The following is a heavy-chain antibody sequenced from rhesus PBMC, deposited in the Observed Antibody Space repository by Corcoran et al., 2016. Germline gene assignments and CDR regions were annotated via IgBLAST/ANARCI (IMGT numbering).Heavy chain of an antibody. CDR2: MNSGGCIT. Sequence: EVQLVESGGGLVQPGGSLNLSCAASGFTFSSYGMNWVRQAPGKGLEWVSDMNSGGCITYYAYSLKGRFTISRDNSKNSLSLTMNSLRAEDTAVYYCAKLNYDSGYDFDYWGQGVLVTVSS. CDR1: GFTFSSYG. J-gene: IGHJ4*01. V-gene: IGHV3S5*01. CDR3: AKLNYDSGYDFDY. D-gene: IGHD3-28*01.